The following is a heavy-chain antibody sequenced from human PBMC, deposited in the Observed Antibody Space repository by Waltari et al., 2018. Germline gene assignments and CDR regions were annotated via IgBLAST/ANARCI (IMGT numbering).Heavy chain of an antibody. V-gene: IGHV1-69*05. CDR3: ARDGPGYCSSTSCYSRNGMDV. J-gene: IGHJ6*02. Sequence: QVQLVQSGAEVKKPGSSVKVSCKASGGTFSSYAISWVRQAPGQGLEWMGGIIPICGTANYAQKFQGSVTSTTDESTSTAYMELSSLRSEDTAVYYCARDGPGYCSSTSCYSRNGMDVWGQGTTVTVSS. CDR1: GGTFSSYA. CDR2: IIPICGTA. D-gene: IGHD2-2*01.